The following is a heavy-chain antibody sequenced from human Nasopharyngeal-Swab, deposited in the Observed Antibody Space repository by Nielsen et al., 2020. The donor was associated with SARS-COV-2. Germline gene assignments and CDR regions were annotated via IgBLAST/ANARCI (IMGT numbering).Heavy chain of an antibody. CDR2: IYYSGST. Sequence: SETLSLTCTVSGGSISSYYWSWIRQLPGKGLEWIGYIYYSGSTNYNPSLKSRVTISVDTSKNQFSLKLSSVTAADTAVYYCARAGVGGAFDIWGQGTMVTVSS. V-gene: IGHV4-59*01. CDR1: GGSISSYY. J-gene: IGHJ3*02. CDR3: ARAGVGGAFDI. D-gene: IGHD3-16*01.